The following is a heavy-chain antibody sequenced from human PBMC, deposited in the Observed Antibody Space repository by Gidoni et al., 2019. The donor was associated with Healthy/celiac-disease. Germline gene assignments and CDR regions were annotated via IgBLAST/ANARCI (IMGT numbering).Heavy chain of an antibody. CDR2: ISYDGSNK. CDR3: ARGGSSWGHYGMDV. Sequence: QVQLVESGGGVVQPGRSLRLSCAASGFTFSSYAMHWVRQAPGKGLEWVAVISYDGSNKYYADSVKGRFTISRDNSKNTLYLQMNSLRAEDTAVYYCARGGSSWGHYGMDVWGQGTTVTVSS. V-gene: IGHV3-30*04. CDR1: GFTFSSYA. D-gene: IGHD6-13*01. J-gene: IGHJ6*02.